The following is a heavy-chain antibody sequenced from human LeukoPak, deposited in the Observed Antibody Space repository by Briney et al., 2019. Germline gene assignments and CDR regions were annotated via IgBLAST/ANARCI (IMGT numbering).Heavy chain of an antibody. J-gene: IGHJ4*02. D-gene: IGHD2-8*02. CDR1: GGSISSGSYS. CDR3: ARDSGSGDYFDY. V-gene: IGHV4-30-2*01. Sequence: PSETLSLTCAVSGGSISSGSYSWSWIRQPPGKGLEWIGYIYPRGSTYYNPSLKSRVILSLDKSANQFSLNLSSVTAADTAVYYCARDSGSGDYFDYWGQGTLVTVSS. CDR2: IYPRGST.